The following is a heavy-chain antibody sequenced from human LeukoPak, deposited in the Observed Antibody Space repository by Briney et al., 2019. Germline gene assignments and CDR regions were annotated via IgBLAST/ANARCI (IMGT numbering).Heavy chain of an antibody. V-gene: IGHV3-23*01. J-gene: IGHJ6*02. CDR1: GFTFSSYA. D-gene: IGHD1-26*01. Sequence: GSLRLSCAASGFTFSSYAMSWVCQAPGKGLEWVSAISGSGGSTYYADSVKGRFTISRDNSKNALYLQMNSLRAEDTAVYYCAKRSPSDRIVGATNPTGRLYGMDVWGQGTTVTVSS. CDR3: AKRSPSDRIVGATNPTGRLYGMDV. CDR2: ISGSGGST.